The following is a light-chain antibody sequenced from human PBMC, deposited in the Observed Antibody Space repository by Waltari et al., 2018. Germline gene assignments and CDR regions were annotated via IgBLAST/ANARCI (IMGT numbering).Light chain of an antibody. V-gene: IGLV3-10*01. CDR2: EDT. CDR1: DLPRKY. Sequence: SYELTQTPSVSVSPGQTASITCSGHDLPRKYAYWFQQKSGQAPRLVIYEDTKRPSGIPERFSGSSSGTGATLTITGAQVDDEADYYCYSSDSTGLRVFGGGTTVVVL. J-gene: IGLJ1*01. CDR3: YSSDSTGLRV.